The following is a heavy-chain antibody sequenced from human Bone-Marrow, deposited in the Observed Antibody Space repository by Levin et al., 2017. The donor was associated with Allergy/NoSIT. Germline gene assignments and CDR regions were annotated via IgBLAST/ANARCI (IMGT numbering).Heavy chain of an antibody. CDR3: ARILQIGYSYGYSPRRGAENWFDP. D-gene: IGHD5-18*01. V-gene: IGHV4-34*01. CDR1: GGSFSGYY. CDR2: INHSGST. Sequence: SETLSLTCAVYGGSFSGYYWSWIRQPPGKGLEWIGEINHSGSTNYNPSLKSRVTISVDTSKNQFSLKLSSVTAADTAVYYCARILQIGYSYGYSPRRGAENWFDPWGQGTLVTVSS. J-gene: IGHJ5*02.